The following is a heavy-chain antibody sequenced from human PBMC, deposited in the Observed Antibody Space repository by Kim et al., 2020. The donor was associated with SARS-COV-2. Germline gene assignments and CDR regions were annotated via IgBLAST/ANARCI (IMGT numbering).Heavy chain of an antibody. CDR2: ISYDGSNK. CDR3: ARGDYDFDY. CDR1: GFTFSSYA. D-gene: IGHD4-17*01. Sequence: GGSLILSCAASGFTFSSYAMHWVRQAPGKGLEWVAVISYDGSNKYYADSVKGRFTISRDNSKNTLYLQMNSLRAEDTAVYYCARGDYDFDYWGQGTLVTVSS. V-gene: IGHV3-30*04. J-gene: IGHJ4*02.